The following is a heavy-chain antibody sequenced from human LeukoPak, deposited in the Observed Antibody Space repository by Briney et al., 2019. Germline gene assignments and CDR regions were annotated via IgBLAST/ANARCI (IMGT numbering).Heavy chain of an antibody. D-gene: IGHD2-15*01. J-gene: IGHJ4*02. V-gene: IGHV3-23*01. CDR2: ISGSGGST. CDR3: ARDGWFDY. CDR1: GFTFSSYA. Sequence: PGGSLRLSCAASGFTFSSYAMSWVRQAPGKGLEWVSAISGSGGSTYYADSVKGRFTISRDNAKNSLYLQMNSLRAEDTALYYCARDGWFDYWGQGTLVTVSS.